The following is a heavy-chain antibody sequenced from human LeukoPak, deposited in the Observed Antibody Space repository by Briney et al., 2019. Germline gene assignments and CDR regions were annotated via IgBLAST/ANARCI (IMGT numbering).Heavy chain of an antibody. V-gene: IGHV1-8*01. CDR1: GYTFTSYD. CDR2: MNPNSGNT. CDR3: ARVPAAMVGRKNWFDP. D-gene: IGHD2-2*01. J-gene: IGHJ5*02. Sequence: ASVKVSCKASGYTFTSYDINWVRQATGQGLEWMGWMNPNSGNTGYAQKFQGRVTMTRNTSISRAYMELSSLRSEDTAVYYCARVPAAMVGRKNWFDPWGQGTLVTASS.